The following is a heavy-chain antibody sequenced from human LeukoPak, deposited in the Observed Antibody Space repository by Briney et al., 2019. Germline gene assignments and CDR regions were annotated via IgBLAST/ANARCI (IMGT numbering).Heavy chain of an antibody. Sequence: PSETLSLTCAVSGGSISSSNWWSWVRQPPGKGLEWIGEIYHSGSTNYNPSLKSRVTISVDKSKNQFSLKLSSVTAADTAVYYCARESGSGSSEHAFDIWGQGTMVTVSS. CDR2: IYHSGST. D-gene: IGHD1-26*01. CDR3: ARESGSGSSEHAFDI. J-gene: IGHJ3*02. V-gene: IGHV4-4*02. CDR1: GGSISSSNW.